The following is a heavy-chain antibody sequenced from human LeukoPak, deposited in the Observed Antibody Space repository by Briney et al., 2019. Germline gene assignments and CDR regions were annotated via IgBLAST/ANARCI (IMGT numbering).Heavy chain of an antibody. D-gene: IGHD5-18*01. CDR1: GGSISSYY. J-gene: IGHJ6*02. Sequence: SETLSLTCTVSGGSISSYYWSWIRQPPGKGLEWIGYIYYSGSTNYNPSLKSRVTISVDTSKNQFSLKLSSVTAADTAVYYRAGYLVDTAMEYYYYYGMDVWGQGTTVTVSS. CDR2: IYYSGST. V-gene: IGHV4-59*01. CDR3: AGYLVDTAMEYYYYYGMDV.